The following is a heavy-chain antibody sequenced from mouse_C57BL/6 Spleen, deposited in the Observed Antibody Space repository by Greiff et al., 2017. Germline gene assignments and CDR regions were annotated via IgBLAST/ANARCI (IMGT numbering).Heavy chain of an antibody. CDR1: GFTFSSYG. D-gene: IGHD2-2*01. Sequence: EVQVVESGGDLVKPGGSLKLSCAASGFTFSSYGMSWVRQTPDKRLEWVATISSGGSYTYYPDSVKGRFTISRDNAKNTLYLRMSSLKSEDTAMYYCARERDGYGDYWGQGTTLTVSS. J-gene: IGHJ2*01. CDR2: ISSGGSYT. V-gene: IGHV5-6*01. CDR3: ARERDGYGDY.